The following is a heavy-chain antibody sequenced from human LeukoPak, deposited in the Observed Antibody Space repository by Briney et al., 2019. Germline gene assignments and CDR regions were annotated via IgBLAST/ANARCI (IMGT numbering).Heavy chain of an antibody. D-gene: IGHD3-10*01. Sequence: GGSLRLSCAASGFSFSSYGMHWLRQAPGKGLEWVAFIRNDGSNTYYADSVKGRFTISRDNSKNTLYLQMNSLRAEDTAVYYCAKPPVYGSGFHHWGQGTLVTVSS. V-gene: IGHV3-30*02. CDR3: AKPPVYGSGFHH. J-gene: IGHJ1*01. CDR2: IRNDGSNT. CDR1: GFSFSSYG.